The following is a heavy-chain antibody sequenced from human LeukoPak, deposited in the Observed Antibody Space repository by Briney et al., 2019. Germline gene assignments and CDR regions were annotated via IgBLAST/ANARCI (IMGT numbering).Heavy chain of an antibody. D-gene: IGHD3-3*01. V-gene: IGHV4-61*08. J-gene: IGHJ5*02. Sequence: SETLSLTCTVSGGSISSGDYYWSWIRQPPGKGLEWIGEINHSGSTNYNPSLKSRVTISVDTSKNQFSLKLSSVTAADTAVYYCARGSTYYDFWSGYFWFDPWGQGTLVTVSS. CDR1: GGSISSGDYY. CDR2: INHSGST. CDR3: ARGSTYYDFWSGYFWFDP.